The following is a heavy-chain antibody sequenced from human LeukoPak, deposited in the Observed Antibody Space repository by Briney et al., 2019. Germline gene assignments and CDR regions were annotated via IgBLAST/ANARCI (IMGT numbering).Heavy chain of an antibody. Sequence: SETLSLTCTVSGGSISSYYWSWIRQPPGKGLEWIGYIYYSGSTNYNPSLKSRVTISVDTSKTHFSLKLSSVTAADTAVYYCASGVFLGGNFWGYYFDYWGQGTLVTVSS. CDR3: ASGVFLGGNFWGYYFDY. V-gene: IGHV4-59*08. CDR2: IYYSGST. CDR1: GGSISSYY. D-gene: IGHD4-23*01. J-gene: IGHJ4*02.